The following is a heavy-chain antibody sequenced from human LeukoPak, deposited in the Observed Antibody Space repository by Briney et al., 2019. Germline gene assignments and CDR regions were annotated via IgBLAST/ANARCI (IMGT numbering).Heavy chain of an antibody. J-gene: IGHJ4*02. D-gene: IGHD3-3*01. CDR1: GFTFSSYA. Sequence: PGRSLRLSCAASGFTFSSYAMDWVRQAPGKGLEWVAVISYDGSNKYYADSVKGRFTISRDNSKNTLYLQMNSLRAEDTAVYYCARGRIRFLEWLLYSVFGYWGQGTLVTVSS. V-gene: IGHV3-30*01. CDR2: ISYDGSNK. CDR3: ARGRIRFLEWLLYSVFGY.